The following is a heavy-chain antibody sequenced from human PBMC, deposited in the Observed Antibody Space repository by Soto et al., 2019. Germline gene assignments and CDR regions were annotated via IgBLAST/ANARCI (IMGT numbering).Heavy chain of an antibody. Sequence: GGSLRLSCAVYGFPFSTYVMSWVRQAPGKGLEWVAAIGASGTSTYYTDSVKGRFAISRDNSKNTVYLQMNSLRAEDTAVYYCAKGSGDKSPYYFDYWGPGTLVTVSS. CDR3: AKGSGDKSPYYFDY. CDR1: GFPFSTYV. V-gene: IGHV3-23*05. CDR2: IGASGTST. J-gene: IGHJ4*02. D-gene: IGHD3-10*01.